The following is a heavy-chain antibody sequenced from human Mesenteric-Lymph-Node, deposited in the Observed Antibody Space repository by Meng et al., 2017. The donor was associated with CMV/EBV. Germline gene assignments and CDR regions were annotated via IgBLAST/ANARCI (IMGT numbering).Heavy chain of an antibody. CDR1: GGSFSGYS. Sequence: SETLSLTCAVYGGSFSGYSSWIRQPPGKGLEWIGEINPSGSTNYNPSLKSRVTISVDTSNNQFSLKLTSVTAADTAVYYCADAPSDFWGQGILVTVSS. CDR2: INPSGST. V-gene: IGHV4-34*01. CDR3: ADAPSDF. J-gene: IGHJ4*02.